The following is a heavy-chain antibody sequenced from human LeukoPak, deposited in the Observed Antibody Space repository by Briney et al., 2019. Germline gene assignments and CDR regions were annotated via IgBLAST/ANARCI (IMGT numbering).Heavy chain of an antibody. CDR1: GGSISSANYY. CDR2: IYYSGNT. Sequence: SETLSLTCTVSGGSISSANYYWGWLRQPPGKGLEWIGSIYYSGNTYYNPSLKSRVTISVDTSKNQFSLKLSSVTAADTAVYYCATRFRYYYDSSGFDWGQGTLVTVSS. V-gene: IGHV4-39*07. D-gene: IGHD3-22*01. J-gene: IGHJ4*02. CDR3: ATRFRYYYDSSGFD.